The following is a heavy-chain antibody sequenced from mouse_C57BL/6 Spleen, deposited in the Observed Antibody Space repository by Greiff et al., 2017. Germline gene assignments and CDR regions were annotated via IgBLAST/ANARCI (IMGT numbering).Heavy chain of an antibody. CDR2: IYPGDGGT. V-gene: IGHV1-82*01. J-gene: IGHJ2*01. Sequence: QVQLKQSGPELVKPGASVKISCTASGYAFSSSWMNWVKQRPGKGLEWLGRIYPGDGGTNYNGKFKGKGTLTADKSSSTAYMQRSSLTSEDSAVYFWARGDPDYWGQGTTLTVSS. D-gene: IGHD3-3*01. CDR1: GYAFSSSW. CDR3: ARGDPDY.